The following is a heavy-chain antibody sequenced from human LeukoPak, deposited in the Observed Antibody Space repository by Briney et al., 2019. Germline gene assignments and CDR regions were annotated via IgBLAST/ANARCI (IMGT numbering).Heavy chain of an antibody. Sequence: SETLSLTRAVYGGSFSGYYWSWIRQPPGKGLEWIGEINHSGSTNYNPSLKSRVTISVDTSKNQFSLKLSSVTAADTAVYYCARRLGLRRYYMDVWGKGTTVTISS. CDR2: INHSGST. CDR1: GGSFSGYY. CDR3: ARRLGLRRYYMDV. D-gene: IGHD1-7*01. V-gene: IGHV4-34*01. J-gene: IGHJ6*03.